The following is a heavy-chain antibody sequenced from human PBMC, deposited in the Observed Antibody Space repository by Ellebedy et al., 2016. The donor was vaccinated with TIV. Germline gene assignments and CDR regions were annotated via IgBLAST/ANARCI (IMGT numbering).Heavy chain of an antibody. D-gene: IGHD1-1*01. J-gene: IGHJ4*02. Sequence: PGGSLRLSCAASGFTFSRYWMSSVRQAPGKGLEWVANIKQDGSEKYYIDSVKGRFTISRDISKNTLYLQMNSLRPEDTAVYYCTKDRSYNTPYYFDYWGQGTLVTVSS. CDR1: GFTFSRYW. V-gene: IGHV3-7*01. CDR3: TKDRSYNTPYYFDY. CDR2: IKQDGSEK.